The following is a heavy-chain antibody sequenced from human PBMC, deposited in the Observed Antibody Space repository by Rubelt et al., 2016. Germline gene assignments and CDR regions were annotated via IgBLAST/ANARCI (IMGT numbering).Heavy chain of an antibody. V-gene: IGHV3-33*03. J-gene: IGHJ3*02. CDR2: IWYDGSNK. D-gene: IGHD3-22*01. CDR3: TTAEIRRGVVNVSGDALNI. CDR1: GFTFSSYG. Sequence: VQLVESGGGLVRPGGSLRLSCTASGFTFSSYGMHWVRQAPGKGLEWVAVIWYDGSNKYYADSVKGRFTISRDNAKKSLYLQMKSRRAEDTAVYYCTTAEIRRGVVNVSGDALNIWCQGTTVTVSS.